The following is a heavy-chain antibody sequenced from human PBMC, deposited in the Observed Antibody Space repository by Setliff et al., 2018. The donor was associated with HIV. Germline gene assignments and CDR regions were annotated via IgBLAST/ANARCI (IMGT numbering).Heavy chain of an antibody. CDR2: IRLDGSDK. CDR1: GFTFRNYG. CDR3: ASEAGASSGWFGY. Sequence: PGGSLRLSCAASGFTFRNYGMHWVRQAPGKGLEWVAFIRLDGSDKFYADSVKGRFTISRDNSKNTLFLQMNSLRSEDTAVYYCASEAGASSGWFGYWGQGTLVTVSS. J-gene: IGHJ5*01. D-gene: IGHD6-19*01. V-gene: IGHV3-30*02.